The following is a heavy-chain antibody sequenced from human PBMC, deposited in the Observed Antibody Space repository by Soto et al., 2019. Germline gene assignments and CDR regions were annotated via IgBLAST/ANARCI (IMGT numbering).Heavy chain of an antibody. Sequence: SVKVSCKASGYTLTGDYMHWVRQAHGQGLEWMGWINPNRGGTNYAQKFQGRVTMTRDTSISTAYMELSRLRSDDTAVYYCARLNLGYCSGGSCTDDYWGQGTLVTVSS. V-gene: IGHV1-2*02. D-gene: IGHD2-15*01. CDR3: ARLNLGYCSGGSCTDDY. J-gene: IGHJ4*02. CDR2: INPNRGGT. CDR1: GYTLTGDY.